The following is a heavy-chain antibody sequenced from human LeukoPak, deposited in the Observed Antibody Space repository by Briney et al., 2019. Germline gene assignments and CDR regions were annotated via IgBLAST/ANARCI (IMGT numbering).Heavy chain of an antibody. D-gene: IGHD3-9*01. J-gene: IGHJ3*02. CDR2: ISSSSSYI. V-gene: IGHV3-21*01. Sequence: PGGSLRLSCAASGFTFSSYSMNWVRQAPGKGLEWVSSISSSSSYIYYADSVKGRSTISRDNAKNSLYLQMNSLRAEDTAVYYCARDFTGLTSYDAFDIWGQGTMVTVSS. CDR3: ARDFTGLTSYDAFDI. CDR1: GFTFSSYS.